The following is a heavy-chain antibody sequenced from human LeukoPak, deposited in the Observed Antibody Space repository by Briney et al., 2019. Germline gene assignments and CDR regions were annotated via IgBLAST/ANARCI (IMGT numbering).Heavy chain of an antibody. CDR1: GFTFSSYG. CDR2: IRYDGGNK. V-gene: IGHV3-30*02. CDR3: AKGPRVGVVTYDY. J-gene: IGHJ4*02. Sequence: WGSLRLSCAASGFTFSSYGMHWVRQAPGKGLEWVAFIRYDGGNKYYADSVKGRFTISRDNSKNTLYLQMNSLRAEDTAVYYCAKGPRVGVVTYDYWGQGTLVTVSS. D-gene: IGHD2-21*02.